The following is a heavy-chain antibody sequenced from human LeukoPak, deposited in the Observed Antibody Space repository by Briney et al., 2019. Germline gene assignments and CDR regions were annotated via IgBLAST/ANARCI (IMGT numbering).Heavy chain of an antibody. CDR3: ARAKGSGSYYFFDY. D-gene: IGHD3-10*01. CDR2: INPSGGST. Sequence: GASVKVSCKASGYTFTNYTINWVRLAPGQGLEWMGIINPSGGSTSYAQKFQGRVTMTRDTSTSTVYMELSSLRSEDTAVYYCARAKGSGSYYFFDYWGQGTLVTVSS. CDR1: GYTFTNYT. V-gene: IGHV1-46*01. J-gene: IGHJ4*02.